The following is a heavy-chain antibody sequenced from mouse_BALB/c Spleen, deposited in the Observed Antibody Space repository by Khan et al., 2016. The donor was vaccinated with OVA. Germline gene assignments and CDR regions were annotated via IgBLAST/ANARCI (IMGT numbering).Heavy chain of an antibody. D-gene: IGHD1-1*01. V-gene: IGHV1-31*01. CDR3: ATHGSTSWFAY. CDR1: GYSFSTYY. J-gene: IGHJ3*01. Sequence: VRLQQSGPELMRPGASVKISCKASGYSFSTYYIHWVTRSHGKTLEWIGYIDPFNGGSTYNQKFKGKATLTVDKSSSTAYMHLTSLTSEDSAVCYCATHGSTSWFAYWGQGTLVTVSA. CDR2: IDPFNGGS.